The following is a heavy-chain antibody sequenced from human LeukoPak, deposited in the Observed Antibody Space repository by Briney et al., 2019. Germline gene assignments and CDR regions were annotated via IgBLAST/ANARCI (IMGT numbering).Heavy chain of an antibody. CDR1: GFTFSSYW. V-gene: IGHV3-7*01. J-gene: IGHJ4*02. CDR2: IKQDGSEK. D-gene: IGHD5-12*01. CDR3: ARIWTTDVVAPGDY. Sequence: GGSLGLSCAASGFTFSSYWMTWVRQAPGKGLEWVANIKQDGSEKHYVDSVKGRFTISRDNAKSSLYLQMNSLRAEDTAVYYCARIWTTDVVAPGDYRGQGTLVTVSS.